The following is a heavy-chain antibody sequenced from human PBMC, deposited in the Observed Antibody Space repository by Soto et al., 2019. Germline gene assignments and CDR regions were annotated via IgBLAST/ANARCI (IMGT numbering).Heavy chain of an antibody. Sequence: QVQLMQSGADVKKPGASVKVSCRASGYTFTSCGIAWVRQAPGQGLEWMGWISPYKGNTHYALKFQGRVTMTTDTSTSTAYMELRSLRSDDTAVYYCARDLDGSGSYYTDYWGQGTLVTVSS. V-gene: IGHV1-18*01. J-gene: IGHJ4*02. CDR3: ARDLDGSGSYYTDY. CDR2: ISPYKGNT. CDR1: GYTFTSCG. D-gene: IGHD3-10*01.